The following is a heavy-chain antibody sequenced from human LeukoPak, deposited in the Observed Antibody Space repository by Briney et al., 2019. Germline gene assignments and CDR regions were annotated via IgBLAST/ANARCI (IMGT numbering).Heavy chain of an antibody. CDR1: GFTFTTYE. D-gene: IGHD2-21*02. CDR3: ARDTRGYCGGDCYLDQ. V-gene: IGHV3-48*03. Sequence: PGGSLRLSCAAAGFTFTTYEMNWVRRAPGKGLEWVSYIDRGGVIISYADSVKGRFTISRDNSKNTLYLQMNSLRAEDTAVYYCARDTRGYCGGDCYLDQWGQGTLVTVSS. CDR2: IDRGGVII. J-gene: IGHJ4*02.